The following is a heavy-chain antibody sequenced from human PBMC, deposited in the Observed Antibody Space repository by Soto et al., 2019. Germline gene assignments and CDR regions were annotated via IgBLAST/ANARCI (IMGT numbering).Heavy chain of an antibody. CDR3: AKAGTISGGYRYYYYYYGMDV. J-gene: IGHJ6*02. V-gene: IGHV3-23*01. CDR1: GFTFSSYA. Sequence: GGSLRLSSAAPGFTFSSYAMSSVRQAPGKGLEWGSAISGSGGSTYDAGSVKGRVTISRDNSKNTLYLQMNSLRAEDRAVYYCAKAGTISGGYRYYYYYYGMDVWGQRTTVTVSS. CDR2: ISGSGGST. D-gene: IGHD3-22*01.